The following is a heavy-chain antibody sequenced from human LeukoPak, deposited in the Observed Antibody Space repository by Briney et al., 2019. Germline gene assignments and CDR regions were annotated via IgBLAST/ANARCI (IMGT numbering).Heavy chain of an antibody. J-gene: IGHJ4*02. CDR2: IYYSGST. Sequence: SETLSLTCTVSGGSISSSSYYWGWIRQPPGKGLEWIGSIYYSGSTYYNPSLKSRVTISVDTSKNQFSLKLSSVTAADTAVYYCARNSPGYYDSSGYIGYWGQGTLVTVPS. D-gene: IGHD3-22*01. CDR3: ARNSPGYYDSSGYIGY. CDR1: GGSISSSSYY. V-gene: IGHV4-39*07.